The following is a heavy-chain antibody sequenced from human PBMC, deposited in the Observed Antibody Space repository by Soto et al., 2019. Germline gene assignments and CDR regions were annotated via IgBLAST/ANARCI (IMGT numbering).Heavy chain of an antibody. J-gene: IGHJ4*02. Sequence: EVQLLESGGGWVQPGGSLGLSCEPSGFSFRNYALSWFRQSPGKGLEWVSTFSAGGRAYYADSVKGRFTIAKDTSKNTLHLQASSLRADDTAVYYCAKESMPEHYGDTLFDYWGQGTRVTVSS. CDR2: FSAGGRA. CDR3: AKESMPEHYGDTLFDY. D-gene: IGHD4-17*01. CDR1: GFSFRNYA. V-gene: IGHV3-23*01.